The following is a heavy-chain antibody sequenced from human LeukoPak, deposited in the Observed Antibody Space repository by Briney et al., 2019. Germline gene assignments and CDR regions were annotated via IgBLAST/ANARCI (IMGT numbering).Heavy chain of an antibody. J-gene: IGHJ4*02. D-gene: IGHD2-2*01. CDR3: ARTRYCSTASCFFGYFDY. CDR1: GYTFTSYA. CDR2: ISYDGSNK. Sequence: SCKASGYTFTSYAMHWVRQAPGKGLEWVAVISYDGSNKYYADSVKGRLTISRDNAKNSVYLQMNSLRVEDTAVYYCARTRYCSTASCFFGYFDYWGQGSLVTVSS. V-gene: IGHV3-30-3*01.